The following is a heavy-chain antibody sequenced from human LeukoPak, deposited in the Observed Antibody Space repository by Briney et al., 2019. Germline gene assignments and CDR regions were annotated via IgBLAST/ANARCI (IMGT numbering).Heavy chain of an antibody. CDR2: ISVYNGNT. V-gene: IGHV1-18*01. J-gene: IGHJ4*02. CDR1: GYTFTSYG. CDR3: ARVKCSSTSCYRAFDY. D-gene: IGHD2-2*01. Sequence: GASVKVSCKASGYTFTSYGISWVRQAPGQGLEWMGWISVYNGNTNYAQKLQGRVTMTTDTSTSTAYMELRSLRSDDTAVYYCARVKCSSTSCYRAFDYWGQGTLVTVSS.